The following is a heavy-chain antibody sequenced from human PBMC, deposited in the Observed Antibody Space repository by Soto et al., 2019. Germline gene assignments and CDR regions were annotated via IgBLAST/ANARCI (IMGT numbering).Heavy chain of an antibody. V-gene: IGHV4-30-2*01. CDR3: ARAPKNTAMALDY. J-gene: IGHJ4*02. CDR2: IYHSGST. Sequence: QLQLQESGSGLVKPSQTLSLTCAVSGGSISSGGYSWSWIRQPPGKGLEWIGYIYHSGSTYYNPSLKSRGTRSVDRSKKQFSLKLSSWTASYTAVYYCARAPKNTAMALDYWGQGTVVTGS. CDR1: GGSISSGGYS. D-gene: IGHD5-18*01.